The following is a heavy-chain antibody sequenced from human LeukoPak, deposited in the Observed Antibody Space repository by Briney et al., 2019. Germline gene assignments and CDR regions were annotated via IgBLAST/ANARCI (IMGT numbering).Heavy chain of an antibody. CDR1: GGSFSGYY. D-gene: IGHD3-22*01. J-gene: IGHJ4*02. CDR2: INHSAST. Sequence: SETLSLTCAVSGGSFSGYYWIWIRQPPGQGLEWMGEINHSASTNYNPYIKSRVTISVDTSRNPFSLKLSSVTAADTAVYYCARGLNYYDNSDHYYFDYWGQGTLVTVSS. CDR3: ARGLNYYDNSDHYYFDY. V-gene: IGHV4-34*01.